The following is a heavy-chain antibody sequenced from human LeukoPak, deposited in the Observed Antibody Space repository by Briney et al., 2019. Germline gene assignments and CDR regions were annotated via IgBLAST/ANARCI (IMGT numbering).Heavy chain of an antibody. CDR3: ARVYSSSWSHFGY. V-gene: IGHV1-46*01. CDR1: GYTFTSYY. J-gene: IGHJ4*02. Sequence: ASVKVSCKASGYTFTSYYMHWVRQAPGQGLEWMGIINPSGGSTSYAQKFQGRVTITADESTSTAYMELSSLRSEDTAVYYCARVYSSSWSHFGYWGQGTLVTVSS. D-gene: IGHD6-13*01. CDR2: INPSGGST.